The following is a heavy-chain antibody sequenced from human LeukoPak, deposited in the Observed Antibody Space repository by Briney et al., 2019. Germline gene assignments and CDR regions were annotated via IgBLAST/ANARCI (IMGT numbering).Heavy chain of an antibody. D-gene: IGHD1-26*01. CDR3: ARGVGPRYFDL. J-gene: IGHJ2*01. CDR2: ISAYNGNT. V-gene: IGHV1-18*01. CDR1: GYTFTSYG. Sequence: ASVKVSCKASGYTFTSYGISWVRQAPGQGLEWMGWISAYNGNTNYAQKSQGRVTMTRDTSISTAYMELSRLRSDDTAVYYCARGVGPRYFDLWGRGTLVTVSS.